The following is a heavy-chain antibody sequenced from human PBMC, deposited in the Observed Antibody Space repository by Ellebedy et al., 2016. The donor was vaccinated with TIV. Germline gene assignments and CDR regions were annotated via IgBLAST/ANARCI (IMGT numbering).Heavy chain of an antibody. CDR2: MNPNSGNT. CDR3: ARGYYYDSSSYPTASLEYYFDC. J-gene: IGHJ4*02. CDR1: GYTFTSYD. Sequence: AASVKVSCKASGYTFTSYDINWVRQATGQGLEWKGWMNPNSGNTGYAQKFQGRVTRTRNTSISTAYMELSSLRSEDTAVYYCARGYYYDSSSYPTASLEYYFDCWGQGTLVTVSS. D-gene: IGHD3-22*01. V-gene: IGHV1-8*01.